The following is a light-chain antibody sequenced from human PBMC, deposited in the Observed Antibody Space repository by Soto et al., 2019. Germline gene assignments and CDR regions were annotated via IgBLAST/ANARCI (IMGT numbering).Light chain of an antibody. V-gene: IGLV1-51*01. CDR2: DND. J-gene: IGLJ2*01. CDR1: SFNIGNNL. Sequence: QSVLTQPPSVSAAPGQKVTISCSGSSFNIGNNLVSWYQQLPKTVPKLLIYDNDKRPSGIPDRFSGSKSGTSATLGITGLQTGDEADYYCGTWDSSLSVVLFGGGTKVTVL. CDR3: GTWDSSLSVVL.